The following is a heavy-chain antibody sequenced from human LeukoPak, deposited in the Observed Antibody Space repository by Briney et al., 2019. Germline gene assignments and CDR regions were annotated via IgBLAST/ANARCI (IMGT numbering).Heavy chain of an antibody. CDR1: GFTSSSYG. Sequence: PGGSLRLSCAASGFTSSSYGMHWVRQAPGKGLEWVAVIWYDGSNKYYADSVKDRFTISRDNSKNTLYLQMNSLRAEDTAVYYCARPNTMVRGGDYYYGMDVWGQGTTVTVSS. CDR3: ARPNTMVRGGDYYYGMDV. V-gene: IGHV3-33*01. J-gene: IGHJ6*02. CDR2: IWYDGSNK. D-gene: IGHD3-10*01.